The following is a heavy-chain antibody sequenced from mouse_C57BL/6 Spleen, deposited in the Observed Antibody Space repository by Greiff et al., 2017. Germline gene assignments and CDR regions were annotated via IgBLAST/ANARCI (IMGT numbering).Heavy chain of an antibody. D-gene: IGHD1-1*02. Sequence: EVKLVESGGGLVKPGGSLKLSCAASGFTFSSYAMSWVRQTPEKRLEWVATISDGGSYTYYPDNVKGRFTISRDNAKNNLYLQMSHLKSEDTAMYYCARDGGRAMDYWGQGTSVTVSS. J-gene: IGHJ4*01. CDR3: ARDGGRAMDY. CDR2: ISDGGSYT. V-gene: IGHV5-4*01. CDR1: GFTFSSYA.